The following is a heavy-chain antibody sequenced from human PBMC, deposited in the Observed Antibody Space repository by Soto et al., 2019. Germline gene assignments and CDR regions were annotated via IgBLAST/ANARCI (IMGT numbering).Heavy chain of an antibody. J-gene: IGHJ5*02. CDR1: EFTFSNYA. Sequence: GGSLRLSCAASEFTFSNYAMSWVRQAPGKGLEWVSAISYGGGTTYYADSVKGRFTISRDTSKNTLSLQMNSLRADDTAVYYCAKGRDGYGHSPGNWFDPWGQGTLVTVSS. D-gene: IGHD2-2*03. V-gene: IGHV3-23*01. CDR2: ISYGGGTT. CDR3: AKGRDGYGHSPGNWFDP.